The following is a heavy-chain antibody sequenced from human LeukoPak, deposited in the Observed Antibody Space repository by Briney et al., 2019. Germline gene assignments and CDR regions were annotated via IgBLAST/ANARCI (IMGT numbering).Heavy chain of an antibody. D-gene: IGHD3/OR15-3a*01. Sequence: SETLSLTCTVSGVSISSSNSYWGWLRHPPGKELEWIGSIYYSGNTYYNASLKSQVSISIDTSKNQFSLRLTSVTAADTAVYYCARQTGSGLFILPGGQGTLVTVSS. V-gene: IGHV4-39*01. CDR2: IYYSGNT. CDR1: GVSISSSNSY. CDR3: ARQTGSGLFILP. J-gene: IGHJ4*02.